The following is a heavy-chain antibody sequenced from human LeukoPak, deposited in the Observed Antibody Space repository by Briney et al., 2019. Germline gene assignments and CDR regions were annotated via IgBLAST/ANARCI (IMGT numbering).Heavy chain of an antibody. J-gene: IGHJ6*02. Sequence: SATIPLSGAVGGASCSCYYWGGSRAPAGKGEGWVGEINDSGSTNYNPVLNRRVTISVDPSNNQFSLKLSSVTAAATAVYYCARGRGSGSPKYYYYYGMDVWGQGTTVTVSS. V-gene: IGHV4-34*01. CDR3: ARGRGSGSPKYYYYYGMDV. D-gene: IGHD3-10*01. CDR1: GASCSCYY. CDR2: INDSGST.